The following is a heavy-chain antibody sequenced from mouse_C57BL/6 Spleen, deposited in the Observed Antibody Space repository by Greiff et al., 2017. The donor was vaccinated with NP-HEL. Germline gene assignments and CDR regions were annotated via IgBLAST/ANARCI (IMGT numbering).Heavy chain of an antibody. Sequence: QVQLQQPGAELVRPGTSVKLSCKASGYTFTSYWMHWVKQRPGQGLEWIGVIDPSDSYTNYNQKFKGKATLTVDTSSSTAYMQLSSLTSEDSAVYYCASTDYSNYDGYWGQGTSVTVSS. J-gene: IGHJ4*01. V-gene: IGHV1-59*01. CDR1: GYTFTSYW. CDR3: ASTDYSNYDGY. D-gene: IGHD2-5*01. CDR2: IDPSDSYT.